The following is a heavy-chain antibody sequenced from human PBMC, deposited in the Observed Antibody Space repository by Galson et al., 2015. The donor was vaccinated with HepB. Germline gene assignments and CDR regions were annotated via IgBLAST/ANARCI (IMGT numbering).Heavy chain of an antibody. V-gene: IGHV1-18*04. J-gene: IGHJ4*02. Sequence: SVKVSCKASGYSFTSNGISWVRQAPGQGLEWLGWISINSGNTNYAQKFQGRVTLTRDTSTSSVHMELRSLRIDDTAVYYCARDRLHSLDYWGPGSLVTVSS. CDR1: GYSFTSNG. CDR2: ISINSGNT. D-gene: IGHD2-15*01. CDR3: ARDRLHSLDY.